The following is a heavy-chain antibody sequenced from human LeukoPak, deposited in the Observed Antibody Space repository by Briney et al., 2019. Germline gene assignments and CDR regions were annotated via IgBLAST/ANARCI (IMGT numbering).Heavy chain of an antibody. CDR1: GFTFISYS. CDR2: ISSSSTYI. J-gene: IGHJ4*02. Sequence: GGSLRLSCAASGFTFISYSMNWVRQAPGKGLEWISSISSSSTYIYYADSVRGRFTISRDNAENSLYLQMKSLRADDTAVYYCARGPMTDAYDSSGYQGGSWGQGTLVTVSS. V-gene: IGHV3-21*01. D-gene: IGHD3-22*01. CDR3: ARGPMTDAYDSSGYQGGS.